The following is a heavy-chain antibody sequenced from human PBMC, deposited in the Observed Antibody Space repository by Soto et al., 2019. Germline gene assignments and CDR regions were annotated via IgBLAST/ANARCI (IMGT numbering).Heavy chain of an antibody. Sequence: GGSLRLSCAASGFTFSSYAMHWVRQAPGKGLEWVAVISYDGSNKYYADSVKGRFTISRDNSKNTLYLQMNSLRAEDTAVYYCARDSKLWYHYGMDVWGQGTTVTVSS. J-gene: IGHJ6*02. CDR1: GFTFSSYA. CDR2: ISYDGSNK. CDR3: ARDSKLWYHYGMDV. D-gene: IGHD3-10*01. V-gene: IGHV3-30-3*01.